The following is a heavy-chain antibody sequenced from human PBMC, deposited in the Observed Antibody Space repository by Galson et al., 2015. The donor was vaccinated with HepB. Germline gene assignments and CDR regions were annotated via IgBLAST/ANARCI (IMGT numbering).Heavy chain of an antibody. D-gene: IGHD3-3*01. J-gene: IGHJ4*02. CDR3: ARGGLYDFWSGYPHNDY. V-gene: IGHV3-11*06. CDR2: ISSSSSYT. CDR1: GFTFSDYY. Sequence: SLRLSCAASGFTFSDYYMSWIRQAPGKGLEWVSYISSSSSYTNYADSVKGRFTISRDNAKNSLYLQMNSLRAEDTAVYYCARGGLYDFWSGYPHNDYWDQGTLVTVSS.